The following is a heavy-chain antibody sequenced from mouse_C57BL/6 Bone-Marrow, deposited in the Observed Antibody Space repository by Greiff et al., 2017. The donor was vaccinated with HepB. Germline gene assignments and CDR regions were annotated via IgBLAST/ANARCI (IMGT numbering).Heavy chain of an antibody. J-gene: IGHJ3*01. CDR2: ISSGGDYI. D-gene: IGHD1-1*01. Sequence: EVQVVESGEGLVKPGGSLKLSCAASGFTFSSYAMSWVRQTPEKRLEWVAYISSGGDYIYYADTVKGRFTISRDNARNTLYLQMSSLKSEDTAIYYCARDYYDSSLFAYWGQGTLVTVSA. CDR1: GFTFSSYA. V-gene: IGHV5S21*01. CDR3: ARDYYDSSLFAY.